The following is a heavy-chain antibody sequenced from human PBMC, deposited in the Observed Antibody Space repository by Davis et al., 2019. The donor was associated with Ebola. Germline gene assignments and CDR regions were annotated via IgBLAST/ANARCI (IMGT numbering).Heavy chain of an antibody. Sequence: PGGSLRLSCAASGFTFSGSAMHWVRQASGKGLEWVGRIRSKANSYATAYAASVKGRFTISRDDSKHTAYLQMNSLKTEDTAVYYCTTGYYDSSGYPWGQGTLVTVSS. CDR2: IRSKANSYAT. J-gene: IGHJ5*02. CDR3: TTGYYDSSGYP. V-gene: IGHV3-73*01. CDR1: GFTFSGSA. D-gene: IGHD3-22*01.